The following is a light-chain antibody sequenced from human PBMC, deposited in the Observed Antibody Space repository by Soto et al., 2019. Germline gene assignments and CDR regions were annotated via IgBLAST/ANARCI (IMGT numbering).Light chain of an antibody. V-gene: IGKV3-15*01. CDR1: QSVSNN. CDR2: GAS. Sequence: EIVMTQSPATLSVSPGERATLSCRASQSVSNNLAWYQQKPGQAPRLLIYGASTRATGIPARFSGSGSGTEFPLTLSSLQSEDFAVYYCQQYNNWPRGTFGGGTKVEIK. CDR3: QQYNNWPRGT. J-gene: IGKJ4*02.